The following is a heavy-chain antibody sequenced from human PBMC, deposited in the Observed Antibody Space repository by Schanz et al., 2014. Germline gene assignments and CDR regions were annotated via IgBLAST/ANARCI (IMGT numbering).Heavy chain of an antibody. CDR1: GDSISSSGSY. CDR3: ARERDALDI. CDR2: IYYRGST. Sequence: QLQLQESGPGLVKPSQTLSLTCTVSGDSISSSGSYWTWIRQHPGKGLEWIGCIYYRGSTYYNPSLKSRVTISTDMSRNQFSLRLKSVTAADTALYYCARERDALDIWGQGTMVIVSS. V-gene: IGHV4-31*03. J-gene: IGHJ3*02.